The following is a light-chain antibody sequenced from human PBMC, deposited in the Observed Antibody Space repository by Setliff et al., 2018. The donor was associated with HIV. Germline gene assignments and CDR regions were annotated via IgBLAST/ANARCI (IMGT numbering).Light chain of an antibody. Sequence: QSVLTQPASVSGSLGQSITISCTGISSDVGDYQSVSWYQQCPGKAPKLIIYEVSDRPSGVSNRFSGSKSGNTASLTVSRLQAEDEADYFCSSNTSSSPLYVFATGTKGTVL. CDR3: SSNTSSSPLYV. V-gene: IGLV2-14*01. CDR1: SSDVGDYQS. J-gene: IGLJ1*01. CDR2: EVS.